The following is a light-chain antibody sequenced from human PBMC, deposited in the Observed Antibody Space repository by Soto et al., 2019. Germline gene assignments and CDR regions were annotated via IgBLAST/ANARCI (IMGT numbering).Light chain of an antibody. CDR2: DAS. Sequence: DIQMTQSPSTLSASVGDRVTITCRASQTISTWLACYQHKPGKAPNLLIYDASTLMSGVPSRFSGSGSGTEFTLTISSLQSEDFGLYYCQQYHYWPRLFGQGTKV. V-gene: IGKV1-5*01. J-gene: IGKJ1*01. CDR3: QQYHYWPRL. CDR1: QTISTW.